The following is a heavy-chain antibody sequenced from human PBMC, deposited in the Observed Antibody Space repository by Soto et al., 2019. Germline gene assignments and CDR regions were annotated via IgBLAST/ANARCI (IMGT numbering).Heavy chain of an antibody. CDR1: GFTFSSYA. CDR3: AKEKSDSGYFDY. J-gene: IGHJ4*02. CDR2: SSGSGGPT. V-gene: IGHV3-23*01. Sequence: GGSLRLSCAASGFTFSSYAMNWVRQAPGKGLEWVSISSGSGGPTYYADSVKGRFTISGDNSKNTLYLQMNSLRAEDTAVYYCAKEKSDSGYFDYWGQGTLVTVSS. D-gene: IGHD1-26*01.